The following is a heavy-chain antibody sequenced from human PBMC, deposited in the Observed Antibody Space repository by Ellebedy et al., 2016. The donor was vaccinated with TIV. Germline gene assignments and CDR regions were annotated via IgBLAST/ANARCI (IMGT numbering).Heavy chain of an antibody. CDR3: AKDGSPYCSSTSCYNGFDY. Sequence: GESLKISXAASGFTFSSYGMHWVRQAPGKGLEWVAVISYDGSNKYYADSVKGRFTISRDNSKNTLYLQMNSLRAEDTAVYYCAKDGSPYCSSTSCYNGFDYWGQGTLVTVSS. CDR1: GFTFSSYG. J-gene: IGHJ4*02. CDR2: ISYDGSNK. D-gene: IGHD2-2*02. V-gene: IGHV3-30*18.